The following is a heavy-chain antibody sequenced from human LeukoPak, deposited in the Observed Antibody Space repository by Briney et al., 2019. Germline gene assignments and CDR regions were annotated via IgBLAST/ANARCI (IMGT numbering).Heavy chain of an antibody. CDR2: IYGGGST. CDR3: ARVQSWYFDY. J-gene: IGHJ4*02. Sequence: GSLRLSCAASGFTVSSNYMSWVRQAPGKGLERVSVIYGGGSTYYADSVKGRFTISRDNSKNTLYLQMNSLRAEDTAVYYCARVQSWYFDYWGQGTLVTVSS. CDR1: GFTVSSNY. V-gene: IGHV3-53*01.